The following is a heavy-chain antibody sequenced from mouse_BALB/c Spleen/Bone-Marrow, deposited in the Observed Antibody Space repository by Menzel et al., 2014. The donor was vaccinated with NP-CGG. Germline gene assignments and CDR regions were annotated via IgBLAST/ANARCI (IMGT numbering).Heavy chain of an antibody. CDR3: ARRLRRTDYYAMDY. CDR2: INSNGDTT. CDR1: AVTFSTYY. J-gene: IGHJ4*01. Sequence: PAAAVTFSTYYMSWVRQTPEKGLELVAAINSNGDTTYYPDTVKGRFTISRDNAKNTLYLRMSSLKSEDTALYYCARRLRRTDYYAMDYWGQGTSVTVSS. D-gene: IGHD2-2*01. V-gene: IGHV5-6-2*01.